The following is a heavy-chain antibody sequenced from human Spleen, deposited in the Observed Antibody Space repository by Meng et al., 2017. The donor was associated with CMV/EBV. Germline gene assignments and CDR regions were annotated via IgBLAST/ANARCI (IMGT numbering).Heavy chain of an antibody. J-gene: IGHJ6*02. Sequence: SCAISGDSVSSNSAAWHWIRQSPSRGLEWLGRTYYRSKWFNDFAESVKSRITINPDTSKNQFSLQLNSVIPEDTAVYYCARDREGGGYNYGDYNYYYGMDVWGQGTTVTVSS. D-gene: IGHD5-18*01. CDR3: ARDREGGGYNYGDYNYYYGMDV. CDR2: TYYRSKWFN. V-gene: IGHV6-1*01. CDR1: GDSVSSNSAA.